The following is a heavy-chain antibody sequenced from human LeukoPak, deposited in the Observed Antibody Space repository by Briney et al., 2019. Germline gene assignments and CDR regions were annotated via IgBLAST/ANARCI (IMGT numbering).Heavy chain of an antibody. J-gene: IGHJ4*02. V-gene: IGHV1-69*06. CDR1: GGTFISYA. Sequence: SVKVSCKASGGTFISYAISWVRQAPGQGGEGRGGIIPIFGTANYAQKFQGRVTITADKSTSTAYMELSSLRSEDTAVYYCARAHSSGWYAYYFDYWGQGTLVTVSS. D-gene: IGHD6-19*01. CDR2: IIPIFGTA. CDR3: ARAHSSGWYAYYFDY.